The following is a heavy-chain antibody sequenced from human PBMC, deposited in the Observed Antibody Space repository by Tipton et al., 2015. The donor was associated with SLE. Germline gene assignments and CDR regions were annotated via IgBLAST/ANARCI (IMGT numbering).Heavy chain of an antibody. V-gene: IGHV4-61*02. CDR1: GGSISSGSYY. CDR2: IYTSGST. D-gene: IGHD2/OR15-2a*01. Sequence: TLSLTCTVSGGSISSGSYYWSWIRQPAGKGLEWIGRIYTSGSTNYNPSLKSRVTISVDTSKNQFSLKLSSVTAADTAVYYCARHSSTTLYHDAFDIWGQGTMVTVSS. J-gene: IGHJ3*02. CDR3: ARHSSTTLYHDAFDI.